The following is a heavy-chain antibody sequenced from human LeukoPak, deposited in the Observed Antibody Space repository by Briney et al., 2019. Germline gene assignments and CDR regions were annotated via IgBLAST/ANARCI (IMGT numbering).Heavy chain of an antibody. J-gene: IGHJ6*03. CDR3: ARDGPLDYDFWSGVNRYYYYYMDV. D-gene: IGHD3-3*01. Sequence: PGGSLRLSCAASGSTFSSYSMNWVRQAPGKGLEWVSSISSSSSYIYYADSVKGRFTISRDNSKNTLYLQMYSLRAEDTAVYYCARDGPLDYDFWSGVNRYYYYYMDVWGKGTTVTVSS. CDR1: GSTFSSYS. V-gene: IGHV3-21*01. CDR2: ISSSSSYI.